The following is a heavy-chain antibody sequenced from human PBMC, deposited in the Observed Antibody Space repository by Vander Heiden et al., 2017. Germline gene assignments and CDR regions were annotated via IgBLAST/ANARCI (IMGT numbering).Heavy chain of an antibody. CDR2: IIPIFGTA. CDR1: GGTFSSYA. CDR3: ARVGIKRWFDP. D-gene: IGHD2-15*01. V-gene: IGHV1-69*01. J-gene: IGHJ5*02. Sequence: QVQLVQSGAEVKKPGSSVKVSCKASGGTFSSYAIRWVRQASGQGLEWMGVIIPIFGTAHYAQKFQGRVTITADESTSTAYMELSSLRSEDTAVYYCARVGIKRWFDPWGQGTLVTVSS.